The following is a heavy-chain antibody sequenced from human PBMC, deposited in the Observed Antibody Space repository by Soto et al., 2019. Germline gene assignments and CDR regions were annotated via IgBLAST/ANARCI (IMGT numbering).Heavy chain of an antibody. J-gene: IGHJ3*02. CDR1: GFTFDDYA. CDR3: AKDRGYSGYHLFLHAFDI. Sequence: DVQLVESGGGLVQPGRSLRLSCAASGFTFDDYAMHWVRQAPGKGLEWVSGISWNSGSIGSADSVKGRFTISRDNAKNSLYLQMNSLRAEDTALYYCAKDRGYSGYHLFLHAFDIWGQGTMVTVSS. CDR2: ISWNSGSI. D-gene: IGHD5-12*01. V-gene: IGHV3-9*01.